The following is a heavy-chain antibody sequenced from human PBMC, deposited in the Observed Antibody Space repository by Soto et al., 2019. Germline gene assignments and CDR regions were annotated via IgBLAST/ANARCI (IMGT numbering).Heavy chain of an antibody. CDR1: GFTFSSYW. J-gene: IGHJ4*02. V-gene: IGHV3-74*01. CDR2: INSDGSST. Sequence: EVQLVESGGGLVQPGGSLRLSCAASGFTFSSYWMHWVRQAPGKGLVWVSRINSDGSSTSYADSVKGRFTISRDSAKNTLYLQMNSLRAEDTAVYYCARASTYYDFWSGYPGEKYYFDYWGQGTLVTVSS. CDR3: ARASTYYDFWSGYPGEKYYFDY. D-gene: IGHD3-3*01.